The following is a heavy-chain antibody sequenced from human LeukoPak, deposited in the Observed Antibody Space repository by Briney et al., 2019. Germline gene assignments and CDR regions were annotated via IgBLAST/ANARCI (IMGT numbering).Heavy chain of an antibody. Sequence: GESLKISCKGSGYSFTSYWIGWVRQMPGKGLEWMGIIYPGDSDTRYSPSFQGQVTISADKSISTAYLQWSSLKASDTAMYYCARHYLIAAAGTTIDYWGQGTLVTVSS. V-gene: IGHV5-51*01. J-gene: IGHJ4*02. CDR1: GYSFTSYW. CDR2: IYPGDSDT. D-gene: IGHD6-13*01. CDR3: ARHYLIAAAGTTIDY.